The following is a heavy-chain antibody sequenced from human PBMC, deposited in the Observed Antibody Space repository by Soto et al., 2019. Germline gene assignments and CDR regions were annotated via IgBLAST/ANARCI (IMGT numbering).Heavy chain of an antibody. CDR1: GFTFADSA. CDR3: ATANNTSPFDY. J-gene: IGHJ4*02. D-gene: IGHD1-26*01. Sequence: SVKVSCKASGFTFADSAVQWVRQARGQSLEWIGRIIVDSGNTKSAETFTERVSMSWDMSTSTALMELRSLSSDDTAVYYCATANNTSPFDYWGLGTLVTVSS. CDR2: IIVDSGNT. V-gene: IGHV1-58*01.